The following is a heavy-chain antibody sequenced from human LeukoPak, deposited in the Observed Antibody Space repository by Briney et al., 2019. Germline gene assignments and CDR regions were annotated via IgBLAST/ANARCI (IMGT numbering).Heavy chain of an antibody. CDR1: GYHFSLYF. CDR3: ARLSGGSWATTQHIPH. Sequence: GESLRISFEASGYHFSLYFIAWVRHVPGKGLEWMGVIYPGNSHTIYSPSFQGHLTISADKSINTAYLQWSRLKTSDTAMYYCARLSGGSWATTQHIPHCGQGTLVSVSS. D-gene: IGHD5-24*01. CDR2: IYPGNSHT. V-gene: IGHV5-51*01. J-gene: IGHJ1*01.